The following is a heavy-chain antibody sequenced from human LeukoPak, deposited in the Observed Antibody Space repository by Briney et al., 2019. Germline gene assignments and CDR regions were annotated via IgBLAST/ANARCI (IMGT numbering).Heavy chain of an antibody. J-gene: IGHJ4*02. V-gene: IGHV1-69*06. CDR3: ARVGDILTGYPYYFDY. D-gene: IGHD3-9*01. CDR1: GGTFSSYA. Sequence: GASVKVSCKASGGTFSSYAISWVRQAPGQGLEWMGGIIPIFGTANYAQKFQGRVTITADKSTSTAYMELSSLRSDDTAVYYCARVGDILTGYPYYFDYWGQGTLVTVSS. CDR2: IIPIFGTA.